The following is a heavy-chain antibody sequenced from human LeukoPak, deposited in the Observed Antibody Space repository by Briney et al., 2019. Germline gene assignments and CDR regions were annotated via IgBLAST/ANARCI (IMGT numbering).Heavy chain of an antibody. Sequence: GGSLRLSCAVSGFTFSNYAMSWVRQAPGKGLEWVSSISGSGGSTYYADSVKGRFTISSRNSKNTVYLQIHSLRVEDTAVYYCATWRSIFHHWGKGTLVTVSS. J-gene: IGHJ4*02. V-gene: IGHV3-23*01. CDR1: GFTFSNYA. CDR3: ATWRSIFHH. CDR2: ISGSGGST.